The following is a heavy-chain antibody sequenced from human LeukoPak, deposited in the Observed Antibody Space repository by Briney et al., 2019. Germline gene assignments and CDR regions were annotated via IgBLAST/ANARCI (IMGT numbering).Heavy chain of an antibody. CDR2: IYYSGST. CDR1: GGSINDYY. Sequence: SETLSLTCTVSGGSINDYYWSWIRQPPGKGLEWIAWIYYSGSTNYNPSLKSRVTISVDTSKNQFSLKLTSVTAADTAVYYCARDKVPGDYWGQGTLVTVSS. J-gene: IGHJ4*02. CDR3: ARDKVPGDY. D-gene: IGHD1-1*01. V-gene: IGHV4-59*12.